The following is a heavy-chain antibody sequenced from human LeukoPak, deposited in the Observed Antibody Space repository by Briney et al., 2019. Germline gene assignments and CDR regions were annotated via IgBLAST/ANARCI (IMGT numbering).Heavy chain of an antibody. J-gene: IGHJ3*01. V-gene: IGHV1-2*02. CDR1: GYTFTGYY. Sequence: ASVTVSFKASGYTFTGYYLHWLRQAPGQGLEWMGWINPDSGGTNNAQKFQGRVTMTRDTSISTAYMELSRLRSDDTAVYYCARTFYDTLDSDAFDFWGQGTMVIVSS. CDR2: INPDSGGT. D-gene: IGHD2/OR15-2a*01. CDR3: ARTFYDTLDSDAFDF.